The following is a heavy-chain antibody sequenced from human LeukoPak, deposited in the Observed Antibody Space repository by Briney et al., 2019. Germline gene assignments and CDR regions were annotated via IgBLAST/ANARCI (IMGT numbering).Heavy chain of an antibody. J-gene: IGHJ4*02. V-gene: IGHV3-66*01. Sequence: GGSLRLSCTASGFTVSSNYMSWVRQAPGKGLEWVSVIYSGANTYYADSVKGRFTISGDNSRNTPHLQMNSLRAEDTAVYYCALESAGTLRYWGQGTLVTVSS. CDR2: IYSGANT. CDR3: ALESAGTLRY. CDR1: GFTVSSNY. D-gene: IGHD6-13*01.